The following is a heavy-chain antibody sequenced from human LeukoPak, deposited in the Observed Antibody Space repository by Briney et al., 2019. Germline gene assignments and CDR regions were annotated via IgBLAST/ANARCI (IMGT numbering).Heavy chain of an antibody. CDR1: GFTFSRYG. Sequence: GGSLRLSRAASGFTFSRYGMHWVRQAPGKGLDWVAFIQDDGTKKYYVDSVKGRFTISRDNSENTLYLQMNSLTTEDTAVYYCARYLHPWAGDYWGQGTLVTVSS. V-gene: IGHV3-30*02. J-gene: IGHJ4*02. CDR3: ARYLHPWAGDY. D-gene: IGHD3-9*01. CDR2: IQDDGTKK.